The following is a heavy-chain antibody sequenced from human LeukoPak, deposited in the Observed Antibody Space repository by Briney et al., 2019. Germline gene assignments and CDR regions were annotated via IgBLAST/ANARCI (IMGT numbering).Heavy chain of an antibody. CDR1: GFTFSSYA. CDR3: AKNHYSSSRDYFDY. J-gene: IGHJ4*02. D-gene: IGHD6-13*01. V-gene: IGHV3-30-3*02. Sequence: GGSLRLSCAASGFTFSSYAMHWVRQAPGKGLEWVAVISYDGSNKYYADSVKGRFTISRDNSKNTLYLQMNSLRAEDTAVYYCAKNHYSSSRDYFDYWGQGTLVTVSS. CDR2: ISYDGSNK.